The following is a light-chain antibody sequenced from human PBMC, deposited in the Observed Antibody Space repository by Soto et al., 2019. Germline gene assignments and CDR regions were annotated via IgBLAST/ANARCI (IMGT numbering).Light chain of an antibody. J-gene: IGKJ1*01. CDR3: QQYGTSPPRT. CDR1: QSVSSY. Sequence: IELTQPPCTLCLSPGERATLSCRASQSVSSYLAWYQQKPGQAPRLLVFDASKRPTGIPDRFSGSGSGTDFTLTISRLEPEDFGVYYCQQYGTSPPRTFGQGTKVDI. CDR2: DAS. V-gene: IGKV3-20*01.